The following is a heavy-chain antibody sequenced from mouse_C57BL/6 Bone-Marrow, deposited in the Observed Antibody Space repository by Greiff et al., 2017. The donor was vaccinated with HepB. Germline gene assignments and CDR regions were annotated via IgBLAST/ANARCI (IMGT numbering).Heavy chain of an antibody. CDR2: IDPSDSET. Sequence: VQLQQPGAELVRPGSSVKLSCKASGYTFTSYWMHWVKQRPIQGLEWIGNIDPSDSETHYNQKFKDKATLTVDKSSSTAYMQLSSLTSEDSAVYYCARMSNWDEEGYAMDYWGQGTSVTVSS. D-gene: IGHD4-1*01. CDR1: GYTFTSYW. CDR3: ARMSNWDEEGYAMDY. V-gene: IGHV1-52*01. J-gene: IGHJ4*01.